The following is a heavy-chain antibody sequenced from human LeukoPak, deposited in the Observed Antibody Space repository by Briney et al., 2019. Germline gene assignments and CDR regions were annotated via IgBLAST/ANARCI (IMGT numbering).Heavy chain of an antibody. J-gene: IGHJ3*02. CDR3: ARDLQCSGGSCDAFDI. V-gene: IGHV1-18*01. CDR2: ISAYNGNT. CDR1: GGTFSSYA. Sequence: ASVTVSCKASGGTFSSYAISWVRQAPGQGLEWMGWISAYNGNTNYAQKLQGRVTMTTDTSTSTAYMELRSLRSDDTAVYYCARDLQCSGGSCDAFDIWGQGTMVTVSS. D-gene: IGHD2-15*01.